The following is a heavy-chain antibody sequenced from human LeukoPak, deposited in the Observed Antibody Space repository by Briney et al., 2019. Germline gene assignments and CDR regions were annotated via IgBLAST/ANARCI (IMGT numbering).Heavy chain of an antibody. D-gene: IGHD2-15*01. Sequence: PSETLSLTCTVSGYSITSGHYWGWIRQPPGKGLEWIGSIYHSGSTYYNPSLESRVTISVDTSKNQFSLKLSSVTAADTAVYYCARGAQCSGGSCYPYYFDYWGQGTLVTVSS. CDR2: IYHSGST. CDR3: ARGAQCSGGSCYPYYFDY. V-gene: IGHV4-38-2*02. J-gene: IGHJ4*02. CDR1: GYSITSGHY.